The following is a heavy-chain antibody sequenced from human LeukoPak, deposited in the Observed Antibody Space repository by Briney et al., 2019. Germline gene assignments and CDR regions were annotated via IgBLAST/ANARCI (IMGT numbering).Heavy chain of an antibody. CDR1: GGSISSYY. D-gene: IGHD6-13*01. J-gene: IGHJ4*02. V-gene: IGHV4-59*01. CDR2: IYYSGST. CDR3: ARANSSSWEYYIDY. Sequence: PSETLSLTCTVSGGSISSYYWSWIRQPPGKGLEWIGYIYYSGSTNYNPSLKSRVTISVDTSKNQFSLKLSSVTAADTAVYYCARANSSSWEYYIDYWGQGTLVTVSS.